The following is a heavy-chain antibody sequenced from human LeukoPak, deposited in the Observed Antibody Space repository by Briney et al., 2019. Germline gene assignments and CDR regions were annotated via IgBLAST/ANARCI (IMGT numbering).Heavy chain of an antibody. Sequence: PGGSLRLSCAASGFTFSSYGIHWVRQAPGKGPEWVAVISYDGSNKYYADSVKGRFTISRDNSKNTLYLQMNSLRAEDTAVYYCAKDHEVGATSAGIDYWGQGTLVTVSS. CDR3: AKDHEVGATSAGIDY. CDR2: ISYDGSNK. CDR1: GFTFSSYG. J-gene: IGHJ4*02. D-gene: IGHD1-26*01. V-gene: IGHV3-30*18.